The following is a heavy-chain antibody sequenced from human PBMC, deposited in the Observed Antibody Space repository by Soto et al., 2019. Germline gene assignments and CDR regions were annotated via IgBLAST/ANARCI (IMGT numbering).Heavy chain of an antibody. V-gene: IGHV4-34*01. J-gene: IGHJ4*02. CDR3: ARAEGRYYGSGSFGY. CDR2: INHSGST. D-gene: IGHD3-10*01. Sequence: SSETLSLTCAVYGGSFSGYYWSWIRQPPGKGLEWIGEINHSGSTNYNPSLKSRVTISVDTSKNQFSLKLSSVTAADTAVYYCARAEGRYYGSGSFGYWGQGTLVTVSS. CDR1: GGSFSGYY.